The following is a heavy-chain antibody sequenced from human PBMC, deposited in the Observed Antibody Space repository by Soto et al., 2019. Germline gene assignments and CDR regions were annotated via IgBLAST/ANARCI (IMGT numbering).Heavy chain of an antibody. J-gene: IGHJ4*02. CDR3: AREGGYSENFYTPFDY. CDR1: ADSISSYY. Sequence: SETLSLTCSVSADSISSYYWSWSRQPAGKGLEWIGRIQYSGYTNYNPSLKSRVTMSVDTSKNQFSLKLTSMTAADTAVYYCAREGGYSENFYTPFDYWGQGTLVTVSS. V-gene: IGHV4-4*07. D-gene: IGHD1-26*01. CDR2: IQYSGYT.